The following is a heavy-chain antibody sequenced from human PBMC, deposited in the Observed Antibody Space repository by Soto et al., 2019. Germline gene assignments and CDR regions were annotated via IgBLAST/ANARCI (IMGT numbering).Heavy chain of an antibody. Sequence: SETLSLTCTVSGGSMSSYYWSWIRQPPGKGLEWIGYVYYSGSTNYNPSLKSRVTISVDTSKNQFSLKLSSVTAADTAVYYCARHYSSAWYKVDHWGQGALVTVSS. D-gene: IGHD6-13*01. V-gene: IGHV4-59*01. J-gene: IGHJ4*02. CDR3: ARHYSSAWYKVDH. CDR2: VYYSGST. CDR1: GGSMSSYY.